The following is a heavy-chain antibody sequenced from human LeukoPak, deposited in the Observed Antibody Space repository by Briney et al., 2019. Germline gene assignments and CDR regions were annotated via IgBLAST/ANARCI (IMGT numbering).Heavy chain of an antibody. CDR2: IYTSGST. CDR3: AREVAAAGDAFDI. V-gene: IGHV4-61*02. CDR1: GGSISSGSYY. D-gene: IGHD6-13*01. J-gene: IGHJ3*02. Sequence: PSETLSLTCTVSGGSISSGSYYWSWIRQPAGKGLEWIGRIYTSGSTNYNPSLKSRVTISVDTSKNQFSLKLSSVTAADTAVYYCAREVAAAGDAFDIWGLGTMVTVSS.